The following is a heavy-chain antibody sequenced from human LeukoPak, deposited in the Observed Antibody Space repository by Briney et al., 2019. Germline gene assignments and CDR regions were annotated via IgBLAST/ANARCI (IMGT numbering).Heavy chain of an antibody. J-gene: IGHJ4*02. D-gene: IGHD3-10*01. CDR1: GGSISSYY. CDR3: ASDTLGYFDY. CDR2: IYTSGST. Sequence: SETLSLTCTVSGGSISSYYWSWIRQPAGKGLEWIGRIYTSGSTNYNPSLKSRVTISVATSKNQFSLKLSSVPAADTAVYYCASDTLGYFDYWGQGTLVTVSS. V-gene: IGHV4-4*07.